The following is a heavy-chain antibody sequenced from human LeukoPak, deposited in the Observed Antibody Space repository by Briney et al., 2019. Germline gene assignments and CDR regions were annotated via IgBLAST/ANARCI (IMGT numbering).Heavy chain of an antibody. V-gene: IGHV3-7*01. CDR2: IKQDGSEK. CDR3: ARRGGSSSRRSPIDY. J-gene: IGHJ4*02. D-gene: IGHD6-6*01. CDR1: GFTFSDYW. Sequence: GGSLGLSCAASGFTFSDYWMTWVRQAPGKGPEWAANIKQDGSEKYYVDSVRGRFTISRDNAKNSLFLQMNSLRVEDTAVYYCARRGGSSSRRSPIDYWGQGTLVTVSS.